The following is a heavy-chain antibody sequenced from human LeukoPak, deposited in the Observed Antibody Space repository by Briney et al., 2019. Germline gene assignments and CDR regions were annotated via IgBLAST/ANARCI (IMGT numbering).Heavy chain of an antibody. CDR3: VKDDRRDAYGTFDY. CDR2: ISGSGGNT. CDR1: GFTFNSYA. V-gene: IGHV3-23*01. D-gene: IGHD5-24*01. J-gene: IGHJ4*02. Sequence: GGSLRLSCAASGFTFNSYAMTWVRQAPGKGLEWVSTISGSGGNTYYADSVKGRFTISRDNSKTTLYLQMNSLRAEDTAVFYCVKDDRRDAYGTFDYWGPGTLVTVSS.